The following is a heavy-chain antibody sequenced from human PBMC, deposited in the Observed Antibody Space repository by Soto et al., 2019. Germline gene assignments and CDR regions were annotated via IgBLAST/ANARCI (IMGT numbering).Heavy chain of an antibody. CDR3: AIIRLDCRTTSCYDF. D-gene: IGHD2-2*01. CDR2: IIPIFGTA. J-gene: IGHJ4*02. V-gene: IGHV1-69*13. CDR1: GGTFSSYA. Sequence: SVKVSCKASGGTFSSYAISWVRQAPGQGLEWMGGIIPIFGTANYAQKLQGRVTITADESTSTAYMELSSLRSEDTAVYYCAIIRLDCRTTSCYDFWGQGSLVTVSS.